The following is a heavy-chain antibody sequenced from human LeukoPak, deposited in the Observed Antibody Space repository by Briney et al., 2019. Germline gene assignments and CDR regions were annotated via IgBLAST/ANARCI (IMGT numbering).Heavy chain of an antibody. D-gene: IGHD3-22*01. CDR3: ARGQYYYDSSGYHDAFDI. J-gene: IGHJ3*02. CDR1: GGSFSGYY. CDR2: INHSGST. Sequence: SETLSLTCAVYGGSFSGYYWSWIRQPPGKGLEWIGEINHSGSTNYNPSLKSRVTISVDTSKNQFSLKLSSVTAADTAVYYCARGQYYYDSSGYHDAFDIWGRGTMVTVSS. V-gene: IGHV4-34*01.